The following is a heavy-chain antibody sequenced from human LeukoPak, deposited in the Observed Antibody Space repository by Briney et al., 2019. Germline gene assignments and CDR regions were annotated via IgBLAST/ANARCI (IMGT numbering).Heavy chain of an antibody. D-gene: IGHD4-17*01. CDR1: GYSFTSYW. CDR2: IYPAKSNT. Sequence: GESLKISCKGSGYSFTSYWIGWGRQLPGKGLEWRGIIYPAKSNTRYNPSFQGQFTISADKSISTASMKWSSLKASDQAMYYCARHGDYGDYDTFYYYYYMDVWGKGTTVTVSS. V-gene: IGHV5-51*01. CDR3: ARHGDYGDYDTFYYYYYMDV. J-gene: IGHJ6*03.